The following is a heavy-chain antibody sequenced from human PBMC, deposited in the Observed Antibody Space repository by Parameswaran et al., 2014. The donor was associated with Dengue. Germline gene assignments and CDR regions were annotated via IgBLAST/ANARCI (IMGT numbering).Heavy chain of an antibody. CDR1: GFSLSTSGVN. CDR2: IYWNDDK. D-gene: IGHD3-10*01. V-gene: IGHV2-5*01. CDR3: AHRRLIGSDHYGMDV. J-gene: IGHJ6*02. Sequence: SGPTLVKPTQTLTLTCNFSGFSLSTSGVNVGWIRQPPGKALEWLALIYWNDDKRYSPSLKSRLTISKDTSKNQVVLTMTNMDPVDTATYYCAHRRLIGSDHYGMDVWGQGTTVTVSS.